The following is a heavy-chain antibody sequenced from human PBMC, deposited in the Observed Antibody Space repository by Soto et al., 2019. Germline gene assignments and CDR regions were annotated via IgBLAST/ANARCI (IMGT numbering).Heavy chain of an antibody. CDR1: GFTFSSYG. D-gene: IGHD6-19*01. V-gene: IGHV3-23*01. Sequence: GGSLRLSCAASGFTFSSYGMSWVRQAPGKGLEWVSTIDSSGGATFYTDSVKGRFTISRDNSKNTLYLQMNSLRVEDTAVYYCARVHVMVVAGSTFDYWGHGTLVTVSS. J-gene: IGHJ4*01. CDR3: ARVHVMVVAGSTFDY. CDR2: IDSSGGAT.